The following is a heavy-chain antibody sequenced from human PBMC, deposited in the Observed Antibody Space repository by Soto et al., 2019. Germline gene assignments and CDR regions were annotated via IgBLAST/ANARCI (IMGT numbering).Heavy chain of an antibody. CDR2: MNPNSGNT. D-gene: IGHD6-19*01. Sequence: ASVKVSCKASGYTFTSYDINWVRQATGQGLEWMGWMNPNSGNTGYAQKFQGRVTMTRNTSISTAYMELSSLRSEDTAVYYCASSILAVAACFDYWGQGTLVTVSS. CDR1: GYTFTSYD. CDR3: ASSILAVAACFDY. V-gene: IGHV1-8*01. J-gene: IGHJ4*02.